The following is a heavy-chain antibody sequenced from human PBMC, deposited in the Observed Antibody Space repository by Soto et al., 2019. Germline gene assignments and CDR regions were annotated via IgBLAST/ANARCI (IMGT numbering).Heavy chain of an antibody. Sequence: PGGSLRLSCAASGFTFSNYVMSWVRQAPGKGLEWVSSISGSGDNTYYADSVKGRFTISRDNSKNTLFLQMNSLRAEDTAVYYCTRAPVSGSYRFDFWGQGTPVTVSS. J-gene: IGHJ4*02. V-gene: IGHV3-23*01. CDR3: TRAPVSGSYRFDF. CDR2: ISGSGDNT. CDR1: GFTFSNYV. D-gene: IGHD3-16*02.